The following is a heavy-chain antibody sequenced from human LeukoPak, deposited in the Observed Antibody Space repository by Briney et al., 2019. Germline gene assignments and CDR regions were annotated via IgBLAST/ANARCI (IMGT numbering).Heavy chain of an antibody. CDR3: AKDSLIYCSGGSCYPDY. CDR2: IWYDGSNK. Sequence: PGGSLRLSCAASGFTFSSYGMHWVRQAPGKGLEWVAVIWYDGSNKYCADSVKGRFTISRDNSKNTLYLQMNSLRAEDTAVYYCAKDSLIYCSGGSCYPDYWGQGTLVTVSS. D-gene: IGHD2-15*01. V-gene: IGHV3-33*06. CDR1: GFTFSSYG. J-gene: IGHJ4*02.